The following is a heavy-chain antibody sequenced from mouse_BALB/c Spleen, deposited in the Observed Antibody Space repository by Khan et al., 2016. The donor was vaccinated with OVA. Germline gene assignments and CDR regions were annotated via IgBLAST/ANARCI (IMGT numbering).Heavy chain of an antibody. Sequence: QIQLVQSGPGLVQPSQSLSITCTVSGFSLTSYGVHWVRQSPGKGLEWLGVIWSVGSTDYNAVFISRLNISKDNSKSQAFFKMNSLQANDTAIYYCARNYDYDEGLAYWGQGTLVTVAA. CDR1: GFSLTSYG. CDR3: ARNYDYDEGLAY. D-gene: IGHD2-4*01. V-gene: IGHV2-2*02. J-gene: IGHJ3*01. CDR2: IWSVGST.